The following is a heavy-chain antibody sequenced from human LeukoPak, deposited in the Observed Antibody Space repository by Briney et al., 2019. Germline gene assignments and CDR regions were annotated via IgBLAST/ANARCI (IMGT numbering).Heavy chain of an antibody. V-gene: IGHV4-4*02. CDR1: GDSVNNTNW. J-gene: IGHJ4*02. D-gene: IGHD6-19*01. Sequence: SGTLSLTCAVSGDSVNNTNWWTWVRQSPGKGLEWIGEIFHSGVTNYNPSLKSRAVISLEKSKNQFSLKLSSVTAADTAVYYCARRYSSGWSHFDYWGQGTLVTVSS. CDR2: IFHSGVT. CDR3: ARRYSSGWSHFDY.